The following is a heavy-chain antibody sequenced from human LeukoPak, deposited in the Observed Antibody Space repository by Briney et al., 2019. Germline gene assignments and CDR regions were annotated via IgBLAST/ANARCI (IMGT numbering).Heavy chain of an antibody. D-gene: IGHD2-21*02. J-gene: IGHJ4*02. CDR2: ISSSSSYI. CDR3: ARGQYCGGDCYANFDY. Sequence: GGSLRLSCAASGFTFSSYSMNWVRQAPGKGLEWVSSISSSSSYIYYADSVKGRFTISRDNAKNSLYLQMNSLRAEDTAVYYCARGQYCGGDCYANFDYWGQGTLVTVSS. CDR1: GFTFSSYS. V-gene: IGHV3-21*01.